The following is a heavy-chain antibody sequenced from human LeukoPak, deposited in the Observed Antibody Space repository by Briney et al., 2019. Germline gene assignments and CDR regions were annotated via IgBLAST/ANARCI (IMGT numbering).Heavy chain of an antibody. J-gene: IGHJ4*02. CDR1: GFTFSSYA. V-gene: IGHV3-23*01. D-gene: IGHD3-22*01. CDR3: AKDEGYYDSSGSFDY. Sequence: GGSLRLSCAASGFTFSSYAMSWVRQAPGKGLEWVSAISGSGGSTYYADSVKGRFTISRDNSKNTLYVQMNSLRAEDTAVYYCAKDEGYYDSSGSFDYWGQGTLVTVSS. CDR2: ISGSGGST.